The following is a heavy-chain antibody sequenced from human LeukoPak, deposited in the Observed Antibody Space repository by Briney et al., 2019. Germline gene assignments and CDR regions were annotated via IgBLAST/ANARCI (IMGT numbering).Heavy chain of an antibody. CDR2: IIPIFGTA. J-gene: IGHJ6*03. D-gene: IGHD4-17*01. V-gene: IGHV1-69*06. Sequence: SVKVSCKASGGTFSSYAISWVRQAPGQGLEWMGGIIPIFGTANYAQKFQGRVTITADKSTSTAYMELSSLRSEDTAVYYCARGRGDYDLNYYYYMDVWGKGTTVTVSS. CDR1: GGTFSSYA. CDR3: ARGRGDYDLNYYYYMDV.